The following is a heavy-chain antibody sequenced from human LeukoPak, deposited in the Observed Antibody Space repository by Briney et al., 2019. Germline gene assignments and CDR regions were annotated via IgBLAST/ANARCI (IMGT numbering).Heavy chain of an antibody. J-gene: IGHJ4*02. D-gene: IGHD3-16*01. CDR2: MKPDGSEK. Sequence: SGGSLRLSCAASGFTFSNAWMSWVRQAPGKGLEWVANMKPDGSEKNYVDSVKGRFTISRDNAKNSLYLQMNSLRAEDTAVYYCARSFDYVWGRDWGQGTLVTVSS. CDR3: ARSFDYVWGRD. CDR1: GFTFSNAW. V-gene: IGHV3-7*01.